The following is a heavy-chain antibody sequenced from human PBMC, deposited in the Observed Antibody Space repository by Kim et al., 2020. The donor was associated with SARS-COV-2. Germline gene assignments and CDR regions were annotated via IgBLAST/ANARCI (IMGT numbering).Heavy chain of an antibody. CDR3: ARGGTDYYGLDV. J-gene: IGHJ6*02. CDR1: GYIFSNHG. CDR2: ISPNNGNT. D-gene: IGHD1-7*01. V-gene: IGHV1-18*01. Sequence: ASVKVSCTASGYIFSNHGVTWVRQAPGKGLEWMGWISPNNGNTNYAQKFRGRVTMTTDTSTTTAFLELRRLTSDDTAVYYCARGGTDYYGLDVWGQGTTV.